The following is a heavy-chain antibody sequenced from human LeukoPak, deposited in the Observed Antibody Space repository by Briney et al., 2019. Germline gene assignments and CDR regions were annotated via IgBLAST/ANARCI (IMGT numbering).Heavy chain of an antibody. V-gene: IGHV3-21*01. CDR3: ARAHYGDYALGAFDI. D-gene: IGHD4-17*01. CDR1: GFTFSSYS. CDR2: ISSSSSYI. Sequence: PGGSLRPSCAASGFTFSSYSMNWVRQAPGKGLEWVSSISSSSSYIYYADSVKGRFTISRDNAKNSLYLQMNSLRAEDTAVYYCARAHYGDYALGAFDIWGQGTMVTVSS. J-gene: IGHJ3*02.